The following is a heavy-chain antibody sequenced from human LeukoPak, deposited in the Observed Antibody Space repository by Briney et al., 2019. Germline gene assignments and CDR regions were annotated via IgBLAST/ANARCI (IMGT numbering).Heavy chain of an antibody. V-gene: IGHV1-2*02. CDR2: INPNSGGT. D-gene: IGHD6-19*01. CDR1: GYTFTGYY. Sequence: GASVKVSCKASGYTFTGYYIHWVRQAPGQGLEWMGWINPNSGGTNYAQKFQGRVTMTRDTSISTAYMDLSRLRSDDTAVYYCARVGRIDYSTGWFVPWGQGTLVTVSS. J-gene: IGHJ5*02. CDR3: ARVGRIDYSTGWFVP.